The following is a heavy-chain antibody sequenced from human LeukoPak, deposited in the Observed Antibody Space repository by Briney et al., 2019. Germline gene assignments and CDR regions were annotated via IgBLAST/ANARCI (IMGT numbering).Heavy chain of an antibody. CDR2: IGPSFGTA. CDR3: APTWGGGSRYFDL. V-gene: IGHV1-69*05. CDR1: GATFTSYA. J-gene: IGHJ2*01. Sequence: SGKLCCNAAGATFTSYAISWVRQAPGPGMGLMGRIGPSFGTANYAQKCQGRVTNTTDESTSTAYMKLSSLKSEDTAVYYCAPTWGGGSRYFDLWGRGTLVTVSS. D-gene: IGHD2-15*01.